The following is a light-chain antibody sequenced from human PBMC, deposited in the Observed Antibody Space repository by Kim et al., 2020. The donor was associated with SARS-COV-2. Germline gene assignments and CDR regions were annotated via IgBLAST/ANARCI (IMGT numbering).Light chain of an antibody. Sequence: PGKTARFTCGGNNIGSKRVHWYQQRPGQAPVLVIYYDSDRPSGIPERFSGSNSGNTATLTISRVEAGDEADYYCQVWDSSSDHPVFGGGTQLTVL. J-gene: IGLJ3*02. CDR3: QVWDSSSDHPV. CDR1: NIGSKR. CDR2: YDS. V-gene: IGLV3-21*04.